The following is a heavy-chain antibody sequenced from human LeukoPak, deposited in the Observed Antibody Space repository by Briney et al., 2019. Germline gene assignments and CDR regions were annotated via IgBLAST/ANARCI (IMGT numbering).Heavy chain of an antibody. CDR3: AKDGGYGFDY. Sequence: GGSLRFSCAASGFTFDDYTMHWVRQAPGKGLEWVSLISWDGGSTYYADSVKGRFTISRDNSKNSLYLQMNSLRTEDTALYYCAKDGGYGFDYWGQGTLVTVSS. CDR2: ISWDGGST. D-gene: IGHD5-18*01. V-gene: IGHV3-43*01. J-gene: IGHJ4*02. CDR1: GFTFDDYT.